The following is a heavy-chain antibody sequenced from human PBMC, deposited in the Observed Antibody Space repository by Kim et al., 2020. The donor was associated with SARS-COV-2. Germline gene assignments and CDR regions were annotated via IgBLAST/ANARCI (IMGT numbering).Heavy chain of an antibody. J-gene: IGHJ4*02. Sequence: GGSLRLSCAASGFTFSSYWMTWVRQGLGKGLEWVGNIKQDGSEKYYMDSVKGRFTISRDNAKNSLYLQMNSLRAEDTAVYYCMGEPAGGYWGRGTLVTVS. CDR3: MGEPAGGY. CDR2: IKQDGSEK. CDR1: GFTFSSYW. V-gene: IGHV3-7*01. D-gene: IGHD3-10*01.